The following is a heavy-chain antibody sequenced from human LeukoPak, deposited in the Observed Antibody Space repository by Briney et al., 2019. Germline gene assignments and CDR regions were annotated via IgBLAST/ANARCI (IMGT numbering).Heavy chain of an antibody. CDR2: ISYDGSNK. V-gene: IGHV3-30*04. J-gene: IGHJ4*02. CDR1: GFTFSSYA. Sequence: PGGSLRLSCAASGFTFSSYAMHWVRRAPGKGLEWVAVISYDGSNKYYADSVKGRFTISRDNSKNTLYLQMNSLRAEDTAVYYCARLRFMYYYDSSGNPFDYWGQGTLVTVSS. CDR3: ARLRFMYYYDSSGNPFDY. D-gene: IGHD3-22*01.